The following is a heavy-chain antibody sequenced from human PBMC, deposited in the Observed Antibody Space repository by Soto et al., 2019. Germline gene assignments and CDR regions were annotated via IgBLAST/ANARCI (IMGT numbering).Heavy chain of an antibody. V-gene: IGHV4-30-2*01. Sequence: SETLSPTCSVSGGSISSGSFSWGWIPQPPGKGLEWIGYILQSGSTYYNPSLKSRVIISTDGSKNQFSLKLNSVTAADTAVYYCARGVEYSSSLSWFDTWGQGTLVTVSS. CDR3: ARGVEYSSSLSWFDT. CDR1: GGSISSGSFS. CDR2: ILQSGST. J-gene: IGHJ5*02. D-gene: IGHD6-6*01.